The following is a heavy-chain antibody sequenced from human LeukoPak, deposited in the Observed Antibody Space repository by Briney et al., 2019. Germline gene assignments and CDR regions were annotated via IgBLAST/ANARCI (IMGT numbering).Heavy chain of an antibody. J-gene: IGHJ5*02. D-gene: IGHD1-26*01. CDR3: ARDFGGSYTGGGWFDP. CDR2: ISAYNCNT. V-gene: IGHV1-18*01. Sequence: ASVKVSCKASGYSFSSNSISWMRQAAGQGLEWMGWISAYNCNTKYAQKLQGRVPMTTDTSTNTAYMEPRSLRSDDTAVYYCARDFGGSYTGGGWFDPWGQGTLVTVSS. CDR1: GYSFSSNS.